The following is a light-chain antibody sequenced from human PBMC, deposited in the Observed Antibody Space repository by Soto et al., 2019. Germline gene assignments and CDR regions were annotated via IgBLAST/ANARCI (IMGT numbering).Light chain of an antibody. CDR3: QQYNDWPPIT. CDR1: ESVTRN. CDR2: HAS. Sequence: EVVLTQSPVILSVSPGESATPSCRASESVTRNLAWYQHIPGQAPRLLVFHASVRATGIPARFSGSGSGTELSLTISNLQSEDFAVYFCQQYNDWPPITFGQGTRLEIK. V-gene: IGKV3-15*01. J-gene: IGKJ5*01.